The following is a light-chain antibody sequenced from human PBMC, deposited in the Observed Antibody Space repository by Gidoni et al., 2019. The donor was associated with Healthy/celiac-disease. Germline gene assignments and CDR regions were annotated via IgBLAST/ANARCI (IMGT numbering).Light chain of an antibody. CDR2: AAS. CDR3: QQSYSTLIFT. CDR1: QSISSY. Sequence: DIQMNQSPSSLSASVGDRVTITCRASQSISSYLNWYQQNPGKAPKLLIYAASILQSGVPSRFSGSGSGTDFTLTISSLQPEDFATYYCQQSYSTLIFTFGPGTKVDIK. J-gene: IGKJ3*01. V-gene: IGKV1-39*01.